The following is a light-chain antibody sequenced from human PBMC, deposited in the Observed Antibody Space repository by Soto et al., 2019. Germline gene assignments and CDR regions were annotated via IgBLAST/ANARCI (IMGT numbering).Light chain of an antibody. CDR1: SSDVGAYNY. CDR3: CSYAGTYTFEV. V-gene: IGLV2-11*01. CDR2: DVT. Sequence: QSALTQPRSVSGSPGQSVTIFCTGTSSDVGAYNYVSWYQQHPGKAPKLMIYDVTKRPSGVPDRFSGSKSGNTASLTISGLQAEDEADYYCCSYAGTYTFEVFGTGTKVTVL. J-gene: IGLJ1*01.